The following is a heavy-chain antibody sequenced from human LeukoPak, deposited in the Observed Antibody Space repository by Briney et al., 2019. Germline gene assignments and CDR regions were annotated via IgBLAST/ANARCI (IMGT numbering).Heavy chain of an antibody. D-gene: IGHD6-19*01. Sequence: GGSLRLSCAASRFTFSSYAMSWVRQAPGKGLEWVSAISGSGGSTYYADSVKGRFTISRDNSKNTLYLQMNSLRAEDTAVYYCAKDRAGSAVAGGFDYWGQGTLVTVSS. J-gene: IGHJ4*02. CDR1: RFTFSSYA. CDR2: ISGSGGST. V-gene: IGHV3-23*01. CDR3: AKDRAGSAVAGGFDY.